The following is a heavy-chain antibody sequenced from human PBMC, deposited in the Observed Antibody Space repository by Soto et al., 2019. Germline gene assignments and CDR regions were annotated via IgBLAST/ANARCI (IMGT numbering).Heavy chain of an antibody. CDR3: ARGLTAVTTRPPRNYYYGMDV. Sequence: GASVKVSCKAPGYTFTGYYMHWVRQAPGQGLEWMGWINPNSGGTNYAQKFQGWVTMTRDTSISTAYMELSRLRSDDTAVYYCARGLTAVTTRPPRNYYYGMDVWGQGTTVTVSS. CDR1: GYTFTGYY. J-gene: IGHJ6*02. CDR2: INPNSGGT. V-gene: IGHV1-2*04. D-gene: IGHD4-17*01.